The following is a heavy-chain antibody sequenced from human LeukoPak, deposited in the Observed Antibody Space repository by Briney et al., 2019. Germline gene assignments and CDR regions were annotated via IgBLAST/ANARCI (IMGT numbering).Heavy chain of an antibody. CDR1: GFTFSSYA. V-gene: IGHV3-23*01. D-gene: IGHD2-2*01. CDR2: ISGSGGST. Sequence: HPGGSLRLSCAASGFTFSSYAMSWVRQAPGKGLERVSAISGSGGSTYYADSVKGRFTISRDNSKSTLYLQMSGLRAEDTAVYYCAKADCSSASCSRGDDDWGQGTLVTVSS. J-gene: IGHJ4*02. CDR3: AKADCSSASCSRGDDD.